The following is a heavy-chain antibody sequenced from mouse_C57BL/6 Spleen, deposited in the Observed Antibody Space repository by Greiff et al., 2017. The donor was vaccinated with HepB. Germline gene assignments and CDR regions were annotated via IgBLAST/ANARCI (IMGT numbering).Heavy chain of an antibody. J-gene: IGHJ3*01. CDR1: GYTFTDYE. CDR3: TRIYYYGAPWFAY. Sequence: VQLQQSGAELVRPGASVTLSCKASGYTFTDYEMHWVKQTPVHGLEWIGAIDPETGGTAYNQKFKGKAILTADKSSSTAYMELRSLTSEDSAVYYCTRIYYYGAPWFAYWGQGTLVTVSA. V-gene: IGHV1-15*01. CDR2: IDPETGGT. D-gene: IGHD1-1*01.